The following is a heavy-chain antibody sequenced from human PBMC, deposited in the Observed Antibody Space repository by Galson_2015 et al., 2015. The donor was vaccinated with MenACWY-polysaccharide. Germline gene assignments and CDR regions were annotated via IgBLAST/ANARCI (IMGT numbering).Heavy chain of an antibody. CDR3: ARDSSGGGWYSY. CDR2: ISPHSGTT. CDR1: GYTFPSYG. J-gene: IGHJ4*02. V-gene: IGHV1-18*01. Sequence: CKASGYTFPSYGISWVRQAPGQGLEWMGWISPHSGTTNYAQKFQGRFTMTTDTSTTTAYMELRCLRSDDTGVYYCARDSSGGGWYSYWGQGALVTVSS. D-gene: IGHD6-19*01.